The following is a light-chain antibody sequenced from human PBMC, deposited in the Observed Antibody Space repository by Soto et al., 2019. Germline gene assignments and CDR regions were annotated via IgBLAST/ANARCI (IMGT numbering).Light chain of an antibody. CDR2: DNV. CDR1: SSNIGAGYD. Sequence: QSVLTQPPSVSGAPGQRITISCTGSSSNIGAGYDVHWYQQLPGTAPKLLIYDNVNRPSGVPDRFSGSKSGASASLAITGLQAEDEADYYCQSYDTSLSAHVVFGGGTKLTVL. V-gene: IGLV1-40*01. J-gene: IGLJ2*01. CDR3: QSYDTSLSAHVV.